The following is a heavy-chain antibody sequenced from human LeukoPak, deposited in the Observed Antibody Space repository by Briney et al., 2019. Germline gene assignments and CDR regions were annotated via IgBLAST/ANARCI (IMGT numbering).Heavy chain of an antibody. V-gene: IGHV1-2*02. CDR1: GYTFTGYY. CDR2: IEPNSGDT. J-gene: IGHJ4*02. CDR3: ARDSSRPQWLADFDY. Sequence: GASVKVSCKASGYTFTGYYMHWVRQAPGQGLEWMGWIEPNSGDTNYPEKFQGRITMTRDTSISTAYMELSSLRSEDTAVYYCARDSSRPQWLADFDYWGQGTLVTVSS. D-gene: IGHD6-19*01.